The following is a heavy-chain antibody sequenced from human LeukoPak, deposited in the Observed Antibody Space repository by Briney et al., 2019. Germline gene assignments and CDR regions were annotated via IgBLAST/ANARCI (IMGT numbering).Heavy chain of an antibody. Sequence: PSETLSLTCTVSGGSISSYCWSWIRQPPGKGLEWIGYIYYSGTTNDNPSLKSRVTMSLDTSKNQFSLKLSSVTAADTALYYCARGLGPGGYADYWGQGTLVTVSS. CDR2: IYYSGTT. CDR1: GGSISSYC. D-gene: IGHD5-12*01. CDR3: ARGLGPGGYADY. J-gene: IGHJ4*02. V-gene: IGHV4-59*01.